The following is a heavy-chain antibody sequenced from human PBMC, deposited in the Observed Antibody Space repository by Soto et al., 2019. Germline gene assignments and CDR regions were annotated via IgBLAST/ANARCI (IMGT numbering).Heavy chain of an antibody. CDR1: GGSISSYY. CDR3: ARDIRDNWNDVHWFDP. Sequence: SETLSLTCTVSGGSISSYYWSWIRQPPGKGLEWIGYIYYSGSTNYNPSLKSRVTISVDTSKNQFSLKLSSVTAADTAVYYCARDIRDNWNDVHWFDPWGQGTLVTVSS. J-gene: IGHJ5*02. V-gene: IGHV4-59*01. CDR2: IYYSGST. D-gene: IGHD1-20*01.